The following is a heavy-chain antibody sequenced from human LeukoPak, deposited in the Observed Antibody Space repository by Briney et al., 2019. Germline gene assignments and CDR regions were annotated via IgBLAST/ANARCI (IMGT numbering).Heavy chain of an antibody. CDR3: ARGGVYCSSVSCSVDY. V-gene: IGHV3-49*04. CDR1: GFTFSSYW. D-gene: IGHD2-2*01. CDR2: IRSKAYGGTT. J-gene: IGHJ4*02. Sequence: GGSLRLSCAASGFTFSSYWMSWVSQAPGKGLEWVGFIRSKAYGGTTENAASVKGRFTISRDDSKSIAYLQMNSLKTEDTAVYYCARGGVYCSSVSCSVDYWGQGILVTVSS.